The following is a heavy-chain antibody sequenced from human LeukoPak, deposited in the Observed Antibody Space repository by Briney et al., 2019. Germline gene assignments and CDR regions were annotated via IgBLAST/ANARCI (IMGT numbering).Heavy chain of an antibody. CDR2: ISAYNGNT. J-gene: IGHJ4*02. CDR3: ARDQGQYYDFWSGYYPFDY. Sequence: ASVKVFCKASGYTFTSYGISWVRQAPGQGLEWMGWISAYNGNTNYAQKLQGRVTMTTDTSTSTAYMELRSLRSDDTAVYYCARDQGQYYDFWSGYYPFDYWGQGTLVTVSS. V-gene: IGHV1-18*01. D-gene: IGHD3-3*01. CDR1: GYTFTSYG.